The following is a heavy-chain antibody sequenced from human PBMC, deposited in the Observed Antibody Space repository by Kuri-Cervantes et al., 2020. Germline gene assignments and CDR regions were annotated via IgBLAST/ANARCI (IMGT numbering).Heavy chain of an antibody. J-gene: IGHJ4*02. CDR3: AAESVYSGSRAAMD. Sequence: SVKVSCKASGGTFSSYAISWVRQAPGQGLEWMGGIIPIFGTANYAQKFQGRVTITADKSTSTAYMELSSLRSEDTAVYYCAAESVYSGSRAAMDWGQGTLVTVSS. V-gene: IGHV1-69*06. CDR2: IIPIFGTA. CDR1: GGTFSSYA. D-gene: IGHD1-26*01.